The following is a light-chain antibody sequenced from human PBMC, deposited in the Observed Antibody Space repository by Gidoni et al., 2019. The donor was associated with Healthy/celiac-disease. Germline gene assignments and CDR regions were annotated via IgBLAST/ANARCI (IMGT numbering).Light chain of an antibody. CDR3: QQNYSTPGT. Sequence: DNQMTQSPYSLSASVGDRVTITCRASQSISSYLNWYQQKPGKAPKLLIYSASRLPSGLPSRFSGSGSGTDFTLTISSLQPEDFATYYCQQNYSTPGTFGGGTKVEIK. CDR2: SAS. J-gene: IGKJ4*01. V-gene: IGKV1-39*01. CDR1: QSISSY.